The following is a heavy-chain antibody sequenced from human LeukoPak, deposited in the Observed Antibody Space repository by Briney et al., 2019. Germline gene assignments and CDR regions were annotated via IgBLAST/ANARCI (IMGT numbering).Heavy chain of an antibody. Sequence: GGSLRLSCAASGFTFSSYWMSWVRQAPGKGLEWVANIKQDGSEKYYVDSVKGRFTISRDNAKNSLYLQMNSLRAEDTAVYYCARDGKYYYDSKDAFDIWGQGTMVTVSS. J-gene: IGHJ3*02. V-gene: IGHV3-7*01. D-gene: IGHD3-22*01. CDR2: IKQDGSEK. CDR3: ARDGKYYYDSKDAFDI. CDR1: GFTFSSYW.